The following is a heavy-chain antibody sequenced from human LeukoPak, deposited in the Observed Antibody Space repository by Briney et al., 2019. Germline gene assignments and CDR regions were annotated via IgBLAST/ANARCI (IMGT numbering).Heavy chain of an antibody. Sequence: ASVKVSCKASGYTFTSYAMNWVRQATGQGLEWMGWINTNTGNPAYAQGFTGRFVFSLDTSVSTAYLQIGSLKAEDTAVYYCARYDCGGDCYPFDYWGQGTLVTVSS. CDR2: INTNTGNP. D-gene: IGHD2-21*02. CDR1: GYTFTSYA. CDR3: ARYDCGGDCYPFDY. J-gene: IGHJ4*02. V-gene: IGHV7-4-1*01.